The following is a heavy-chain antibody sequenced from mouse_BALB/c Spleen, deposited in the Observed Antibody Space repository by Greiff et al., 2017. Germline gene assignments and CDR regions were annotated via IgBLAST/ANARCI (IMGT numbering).Heavy chain of an antibody. CDR1: GYTFTSYW. J-gene: IGHJ2*01. Sequence: VQLQQSGAELAKPGASVKMSCKASGYTFTSYWMHWVKQRPGQGLEWIGYINPSTGYTEYNQKFKDKATLTADKSSSTAYMQLSSLTSEDSAVYYCARCMIGYFDYWGQGTTLTVSS. CDR3: ARCMIGYFDY. CDR2: INPSTGYT. V-gene: IGHV1-7*01. D-gene: IGHD2-3*01.